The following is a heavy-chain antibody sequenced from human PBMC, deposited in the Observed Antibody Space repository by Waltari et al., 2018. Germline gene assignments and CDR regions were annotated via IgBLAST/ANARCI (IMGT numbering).Heavy chain of an antibody. CDR3: AREVAGTGVGY. D-gene: IGHD6-19*01. CDR1: GFTFSSYG. J-gene: IGHJ4*02. V-gene: IGHV3-33*01. CDR2: IWYDGSNK. Sequence: QVQLVESGGGVVQPGRSLRLSCAASGFTFSSYGMHWVRQAPGKGLEGVGVIWYDGSNKYYADSVKGRFTISRDNSKNTLYLQMNSLRAEDTAVYYCAREVAGTGVGYWGQGTLVTVSS.